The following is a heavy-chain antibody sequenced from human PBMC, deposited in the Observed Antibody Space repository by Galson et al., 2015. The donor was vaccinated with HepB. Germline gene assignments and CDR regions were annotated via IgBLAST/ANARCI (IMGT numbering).Heavy chain of an antibody. CDR1: GDSVSSNSAA. CDR3: ARAHSSSWYFGEPLDAFDI. D-gene: IGHD6-13*01. J-gene: IGHJ3*02. V-gene: IGHV6-1*01. CDR2: TYYRSKWYN. Sequence: FAISGDSVSSNSAAWNWIRQSPSRGLEWLGRTYYRSKWYNDYAVSVKSRITINPDTSKNQFSLQLNSVTPEDTAVYYCARAHSSSWYFGEPLDAFDIWGQGTMVTVSS.